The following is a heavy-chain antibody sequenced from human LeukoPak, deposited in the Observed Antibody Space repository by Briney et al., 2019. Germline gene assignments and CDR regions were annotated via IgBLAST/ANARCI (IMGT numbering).Heavy chain of an antibody. CDR3: AKDRYRRGFGELLYYFDY. CDR1: GFTFSSYS. J-gene: IGHJ4*02. V-gene: IGHV3-30*02. Sequence: GGSLRLSCAASGFTFSSYSMNWVRQAPGKGLEWVAFIRYDGSNKYYADSVKGRFTISRDNSKNTLYLQMNSLRAEDTAVYYCAKDRYRRGFGELLYYFDYWGQGTLVTVSS. CDR2: IRYDGSNK. D-gene: IGHD3-10*01.